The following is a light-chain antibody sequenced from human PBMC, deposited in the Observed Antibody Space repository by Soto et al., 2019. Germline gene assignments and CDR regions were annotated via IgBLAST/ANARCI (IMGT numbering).Light chain of an antibody. CDR1: SSNIGAGYD. CDR3: HSYDSSLSAL. V-gene: IGLV1-40*01. Sequence: QSVLTQPPSVSGAPGQRVTISCTGSSSNIGAGYDVHWYQQLPGTAPKLIIYGNSNRPSGVPDRFSGSKSGTSASLAITGLQAEDEADYYCHSYDSSLSALFGGGTKLTVL. J-gene: IGLJ3*02. CDR2: GNS.